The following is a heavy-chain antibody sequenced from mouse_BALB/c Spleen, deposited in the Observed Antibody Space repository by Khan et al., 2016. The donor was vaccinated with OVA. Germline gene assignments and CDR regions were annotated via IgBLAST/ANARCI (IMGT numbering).Heavy chain of an antibody. Sequence: EVQLVESGPGLVKPSQSLSLTCTVTGYSITSNYAWNWIRQFPGNKLEWMGYISSSDSTSYNPSLKSRISITRDTSKNQFFLQLNSVTTEDTATYYCARGNYYGYAMDYWGQGTSVTVYS. CDR3: ARGNYYGYAMDY. CDR1: GYSITSNYA. V-gene: IGHV3-2*02. D-gene: IGHD1-1*01. J-gene: IGHJ4*01. CDR2: ISSSDST.